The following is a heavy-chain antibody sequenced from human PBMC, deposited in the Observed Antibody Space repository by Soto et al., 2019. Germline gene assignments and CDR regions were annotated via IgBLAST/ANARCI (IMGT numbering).Heavy chain of an antibody. CDR3: ARHDVVERSPPSPDY. V-gene: IGHV5-10-1*01. CDR2: IDPSDSYT. D-gene: IGHD1-1*01. CDR1: GYSFTRYW. Sequence: GESPKIFCKGSGYSFTRYWISWGRQMPGKGLEWMGRIDPSDSYTNYSPSFQGHVTISADKSISTAYLQWSSLKASDTAMYYCARHDVVERSPPSPDYWGQGTLVTVSS. J-gene: IGHJ4*02.